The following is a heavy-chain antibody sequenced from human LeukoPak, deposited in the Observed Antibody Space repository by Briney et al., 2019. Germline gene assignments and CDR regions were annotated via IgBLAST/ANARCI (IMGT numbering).Heavy chain of an antibody. J-gene: IGHJ5*02. CDR1: GFTFSRYT. Sequence: PGGSLRLSCAASGFTFSRYTMNWVRQAPGKGLEWVSAISSTSTYIYYADSVKGRFTISRDNAKNSLYLQMNSLRAEDTAVYYCARDRGSEWLVLNWFDPWGQGTLVTVFS. D-gene: IGHD6-19*01. V-gene: IGHV3-21*01. CDR2: ISSTSTYI. CDR3: ARDRGSEWLVLNWFDP.